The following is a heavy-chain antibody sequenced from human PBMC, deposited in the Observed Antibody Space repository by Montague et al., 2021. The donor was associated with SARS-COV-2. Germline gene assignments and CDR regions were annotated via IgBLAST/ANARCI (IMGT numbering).Heavy chain of an antibody. J-gene: IGHJ1*01. D-gene: IGHD3-22*01. CDR3: ARAENYHDGSGNFRH. CDR1: GGSIRGYY. CDR2: VYDSGSMYXDEFN. V-gene: IGHV4-59*01. Sequence: SETLSLTCTVSGGSIRGYYWSWIRQPPGKGLEWIGYVYDSGSMYXDEFNNYNPALKSRVTISVDTSKNQFSLKLNSLTAADTAMYYCARAENYHDGSGNFRHWGQGTLVIVSS.